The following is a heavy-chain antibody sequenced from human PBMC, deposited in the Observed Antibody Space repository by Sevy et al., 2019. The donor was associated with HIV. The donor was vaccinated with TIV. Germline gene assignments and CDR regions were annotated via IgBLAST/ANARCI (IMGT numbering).Heavy chain of an antibody. Sequence: GSLRLSCTVSGGSISSYYWSWIRQPPGKGLEWIGYIYYSGSTNYNPSLKSRVTISVDTSKNQFSLKLSSVTAADTAVYYCARLVGARGGGYYFDYWGQGTLVTVSS. CDR3: ARLVGARGGGYYFDY. D-gene: IGHD3-10*01. CDR1: GGSISSYY. CDR2: IYYSGST. V-gene: IGHV4-59*13. J-gene: IGHJ4*02.